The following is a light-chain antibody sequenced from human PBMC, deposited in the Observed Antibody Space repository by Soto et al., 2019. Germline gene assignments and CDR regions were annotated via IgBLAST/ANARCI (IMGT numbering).Light chain of an antibody. CDR1: QSVSGN. Sequence: EIVMTQSPATLSVSPGERANLSCRASQSVSGNLAWYQQKPGQAPRLLIYGASTGATGIPARFSGSGSGTEFTLTISSLQSEDFAVYYCQQYNNWPRTFGQGTKVEIK. CDR2: GAS. J-gene: IGKJ1*01. CDR3: QQYNNWPRT. V-gene: IGKV3-15*01.